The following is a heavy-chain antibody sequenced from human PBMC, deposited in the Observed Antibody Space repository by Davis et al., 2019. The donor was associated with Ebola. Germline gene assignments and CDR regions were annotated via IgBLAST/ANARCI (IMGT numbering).Heavy chain of an antibody. Sequence: MPSETLSLTCAVYGGSFSSYYWSWIRQSPGKGLEWIGYIYYSGSTKYNPSLKSRVTILVDTSKNQFSLNLNSVTAADTAVYYCARGQRGYSFWGRGTLVTVSS. J-gene: IGHJ4*02. CDR3: ARGQRGYSF. D-gene: IGHD5-18*01. CDR1: GGSFSSYY. V-gene: IGHV4-59*01. CDR2: IYYSGST.